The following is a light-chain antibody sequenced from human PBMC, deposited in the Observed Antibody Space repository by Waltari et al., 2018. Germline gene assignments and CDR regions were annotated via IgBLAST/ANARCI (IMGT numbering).Light chain of an antibody. CDR1: RSNIGTNYV. Sequence: QSVLTQSPSVSRAPGQGVPISCTGIRSNIGTNYVHCYQQLPGAAPKLLIYANSNRPSGVPDRFSGAKSCTSASLASIGVRAEEEADYFCQSYDSSLTVVMFGGRNKLTVL. V-gene: IGLV1-40*01. CDR2: ANS. J-gene: IGLJ3*02. CDR3: QSYDSSLTVVM.